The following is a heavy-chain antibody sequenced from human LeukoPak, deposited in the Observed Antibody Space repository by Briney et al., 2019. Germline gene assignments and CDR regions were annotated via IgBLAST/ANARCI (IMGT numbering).Heavy chain of an antibody. V-gene: IGHV1-2*02. Sequence: ASVKVSCKASGYTFTGYYMHWVRQAPGQGLEWMGWINPNSGGTNYAQKFQGRVTMTRDTSISTAYMELSRLRSDDTAVYYCARDATDYYDSSGYYQPNYYYYMDVWGKGTTVTVSS. CDR1: GYTFTGYY. CDR3: ARDATDYYDSSGYYQPNYYYYMDV. J-gene: IGHJ6*03. D-gene: IGHD3-22*01. CDR2: INPNSGGT.